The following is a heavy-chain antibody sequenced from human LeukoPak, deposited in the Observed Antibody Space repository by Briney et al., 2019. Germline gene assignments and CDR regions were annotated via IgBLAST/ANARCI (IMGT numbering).Heavy chain of an antibody. Sequence: PSETLSLTCTVSGGSISRYYLSWIRQPPGKGLEWIGYIHYSGTTNYNPSLKSRVTISVDTSKNQFSLKMGSVTAADTAVYYCARVTHFKTLQLWTYYYGMDVWGKGTTVTVSS. CDR3: ARVTHFKTLQLWTYYYGMDV. CDR1: GGSISRYY. J-gene: IGHJ6*04. CDR2: IHYSGTT. V-gene: IGHV4-59*01. D-gene: IGHD5-18*01.